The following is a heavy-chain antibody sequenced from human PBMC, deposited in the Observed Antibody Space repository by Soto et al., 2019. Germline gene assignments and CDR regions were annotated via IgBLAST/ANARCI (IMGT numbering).Heavy chain of an antibody. J-gene: IGHJ6*02. CDR2: IFPKFGTT. CDR1: GDTDTNYV. CDR3: EAEMTFGKLSVV. Sequence: QVQLVQSGAEVKKPGSSVKVSCKASGDTDTNYVISWVRQAPGQGLEWMGGIFPKFGTTYSAQKLQDRLTITADESTFTVYMQLSSLRLDDTAVYYCEAEMTFGKLSVVWCQGTTVTVSS. V-gene: IGHV1-69*01. D-gene: IGHD3-16*02.